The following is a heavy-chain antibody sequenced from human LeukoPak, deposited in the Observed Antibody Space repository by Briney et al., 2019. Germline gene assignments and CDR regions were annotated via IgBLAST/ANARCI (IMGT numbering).Heavy chain of an antibody. CDR2: ISSSGSTI. V-gene: IGHV3-11*04. J-gene: IGHJ3*02. CDR1: GFTFSDYY. D-gene: IGHD4-17*01. Sequence: GGSLRLSCAASGFTFSDYYMSWIRQAPGKVLEWVSYISSSGSTIYNADSVKGRFTLSRDNAKNSLSLQMNSLRAEDTAVYYCATTVTGYAFEIWGQGTMVTVSS. CDR3: ATTVTGYAFEI.